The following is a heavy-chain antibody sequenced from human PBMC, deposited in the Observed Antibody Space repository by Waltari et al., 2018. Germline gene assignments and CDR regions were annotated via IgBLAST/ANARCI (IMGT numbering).Heavy chain of an antibody. CDR2: IYYSGST. Sequence: QVQLQESGPGLVKPSQPMSLTCTVSGCSISSGGYYWSWIRQHPGKGLEWIGYIYYSGSTYYNPSLKSRVTISVDTSKNQFSLKLSSVTAADTAVYYCARDRGGYDILTGYPQWYYFDYWGQGTLVTVSS. CDR3: ARDRGGYDILTGYPQWYYFDY. J-gene: IGHJ4*02. CDR1: GCSISSGGYY. V-gene: IGHV4-31*03. D-gene: IGHD3-9*01.